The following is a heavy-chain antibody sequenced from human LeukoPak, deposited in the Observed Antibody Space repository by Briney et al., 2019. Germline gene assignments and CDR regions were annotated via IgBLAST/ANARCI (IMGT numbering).Heavy chain of an antibody. D-gene: IGHD3-3*01. CDR3: ARDQYDSWSRRGNFDS. V-gene: IGHV3-7*03. CDR1: GFTFRTYW. J-gene: IGHJ4*02. Sequence: GGPLRLSRAASGFTFRTYWMSWVRQAPGKGLEWVANIKHDGSEKNYVDSVKGRFTVSRDNTKNSLYLQMNSLRAEDTGVFYCARDQYDSWSRRGNFDSWGQGTLVIVSS. CDR2: IKHDGSEK.